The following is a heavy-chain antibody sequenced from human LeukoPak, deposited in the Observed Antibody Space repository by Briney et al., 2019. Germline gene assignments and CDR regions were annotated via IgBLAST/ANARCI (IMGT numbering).Heavy chain of an antibody. CDR2: INSDGINT. Sequence: GGPLRLSCAASGFTFSSYVMRWVRQAPGKGLVWVSRINSDGINTSYADSVKGRFTISRDNAKNTLNLQMNSLRAEDTAVYYCARDLGQYYDTSDDWFDPWGQGTLVTVSS. CDR3: ARDLGQYYDTSDDWFDP. V-gene: IGHV3-74*01. J-gene: IGHJ5*02. CDR1: GFTFSSYV. D-gene: IGHD3-22*01.